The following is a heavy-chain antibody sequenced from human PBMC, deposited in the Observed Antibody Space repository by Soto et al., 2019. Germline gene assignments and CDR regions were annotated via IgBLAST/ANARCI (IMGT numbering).Heavy chain of an antibody. V-gene: IGHV2-5*08. D-gene: IGHD6-19*01. CDR2: IYWDDDK. Sequence: QESGPGLVKPSETLSLTCTVSGGSISSYYWSWIRQPPGKALEWLALIYWDDDKRYSPSLKSRLTITKDTSKNQVVLTMTNMDPVDTATYYCAHGAVAGTAWFDPWGQGTLVTVSS. CDR1: GGSISSYYW. CDR3: AHGAVAGTAWFDP. J-gene: IGHJ5*02.